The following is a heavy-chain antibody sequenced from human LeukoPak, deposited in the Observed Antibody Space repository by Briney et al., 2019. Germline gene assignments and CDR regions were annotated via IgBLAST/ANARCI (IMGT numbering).Heavy chain of an antibody. D-gene: IGHD3-3*01. CDR1: GYTFTGYY. Sequence: ASVKVSCKASGYTFTGYYMHWVRQAPGQGLEWMGWINPNSGGTNYAQKFQGRVTMTRDTSIGTAYMELSRLRSDDTAVYYCARGVTIFGVVIIPYFQHWGQGTLVTVSS. J-gene: IGHJ1*01. CDR3: ARGVTIFGVVIIPYFQH. V-gene: IGHV1-2*02. CDR2: INPNSGGT.